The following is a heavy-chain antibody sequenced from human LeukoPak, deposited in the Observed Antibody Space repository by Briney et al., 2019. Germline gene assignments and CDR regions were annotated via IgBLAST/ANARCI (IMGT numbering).Heavy chain of an antibody. J-gene: IGHJ4*02. V-gene: IGHV3-30*18. CDR1: GFTFSNYG. D-gene: IGHD2-2*01. Sequence: GRTLRLSCAASGFTFSNYGMHWVRQAPGKGREWVAGISYDGSNKYYSDSVKGRFTISRDNSKNTLYLQMNSLRAEDTGVYYCAKDSCSSTSCYEDFWGQGTLVTVSS. CDR2: ISYDGSNK. CDR3: AKDSCSSTSCYEDF.